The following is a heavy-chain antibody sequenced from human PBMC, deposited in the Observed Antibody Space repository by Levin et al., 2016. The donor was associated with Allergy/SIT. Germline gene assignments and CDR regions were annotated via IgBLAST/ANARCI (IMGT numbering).Heavy chain of an antibody. V-gene: IGHV4-59*08. Sequence: SETLSLTCTVSGGSISSYYWSWIRQPPGKGLEWIGYIYYSGSTNYNPSLKSRVTISVDTSKNQFSLKLSSVTAADTAVYYCARGWLQFGYFQHWGQGTLVTVSS. CDR3: ARGWLQFGYFQH. CDR2: IYYSGST. J-gene: IGHJ1*01. CDR1: GGSISSYY. D-gene: IGHD5-24*01.